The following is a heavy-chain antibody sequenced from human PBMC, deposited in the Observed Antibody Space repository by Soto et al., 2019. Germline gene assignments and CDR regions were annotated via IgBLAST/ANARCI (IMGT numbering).Heavy chain of an antibody. CDR3: ARDWDLGSGSYYNDP. J-gene: IGHJ5*02. CDR2: ISYDGSNK. D-gene: IGHD3-10*01. Sequence: TGGSLRLSCAASGFTFSSYAMHWVRQAPGKGLEWVAVISYDGSNKYYADSVKGRFTISRDNSKNTLYLQMNSLRAEDTAVYYCARDWDLGSGSYYNDPWGQGTLVTVSS. V-gene: IGHV3-30-3*01. CDR1: GFTFSSYA.